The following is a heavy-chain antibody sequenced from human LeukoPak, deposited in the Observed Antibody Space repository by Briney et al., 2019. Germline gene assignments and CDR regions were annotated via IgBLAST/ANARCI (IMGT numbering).Heavy chain of an antibody. D-gene: IGHD3-22*01. V-gene: IGHV4-39*01. CDR1: GGSISSSSYS. CDR2: IYYSGST. Sequence: PSETLSLTCTVSGGSISSSSYSWGWIRQPPGKGLEWIGSIYYSGSTYYNPSLKSRVTISVDTSKNQFSLKLSSVTAADTAVYYCASRDSSGYYYVYYFDYWGQGTLVTVSS. J-gene: IGHJ4*02. CDR3: ASRDSSGYYYVYYFDY.